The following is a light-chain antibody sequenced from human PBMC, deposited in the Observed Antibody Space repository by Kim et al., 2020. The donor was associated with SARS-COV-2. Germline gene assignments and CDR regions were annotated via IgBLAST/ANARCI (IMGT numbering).Light chain of an antibody. CDR3: QQYTRLPLT. CDR1: QSVSNNF. Sequence: LSPGERATLSCRASQSVSNNFLAWYQQKPGQPPRLLIFGASSRATGIPDRFSGSGSGTDFTLTISRLEPEDFAVYYCQQYTRLPLTFGGGTKLEI. V-gene: IGKV3-20*01. CDR2: GAS. J-gene: IGKJ4*01.